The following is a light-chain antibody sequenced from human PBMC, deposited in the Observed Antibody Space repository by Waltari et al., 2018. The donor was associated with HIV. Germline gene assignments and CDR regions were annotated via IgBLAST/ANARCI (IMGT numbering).Light chain of an antibody. Sequence: VVTQEPSMTVSPGGTVTITCAARTGAVSTASDQSWFQQKTGQAPRPLIFSLNKRHSWTPEHFSGSLLGVKAVLTLSPVQPEDEADYYCLLYYGGRRPSWVFGGGTKLTVL. CDR3: LLYYGGRRPSWV. CDR2: SLN. CDR1: TGAVSTASD. J-gene: IGLJ3*02. V-gene: IGLV7-43*01.